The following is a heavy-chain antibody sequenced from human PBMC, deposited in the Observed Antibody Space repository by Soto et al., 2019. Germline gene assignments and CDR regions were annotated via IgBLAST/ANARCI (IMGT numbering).Heavy chain of an antibody. CDR1: GFTFSGHW. D-gene: IGHD2-2*01. J-gene: IGHJ3*02. CDR2: INTDGGSS. CDR3: AREAGYCSRTSCYRGAFDT. V-gene: IGHV3-74*03. Sequence: EVQLVESGGDLVQPGGSLRLSCAASGFTFSGHWMHWVRQVPGKGLEWVSRINTDGGSSAYADSVKGRFTISRDNAKNTLYLQMKGLRAEDTAVYYCAREAGYCSRTSCYRGAFDTWGQGTTVTVSS.